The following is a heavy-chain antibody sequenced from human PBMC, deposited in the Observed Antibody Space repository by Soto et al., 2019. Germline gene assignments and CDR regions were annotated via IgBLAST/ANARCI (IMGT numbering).Heavy chain of an antibody. J-gene: IGHJ6*02. CDR1: GGSISSYY. D-gene: IGHD3-16*01. Sequence: LSLTCTVSGGSISSYYWSWIRQPPGKGLEWIGYIYYSGSTNYNPSLKSRVTISVDTSKNQFSLKLSSVTAADTAVYYCARMRGGVGYYYYGMDVWGQGTTVTVSS. CDR3: ARMRGGVGYYYYGMDV. CDR2: IYYSGST. V-gene: IGHV4-59*01.